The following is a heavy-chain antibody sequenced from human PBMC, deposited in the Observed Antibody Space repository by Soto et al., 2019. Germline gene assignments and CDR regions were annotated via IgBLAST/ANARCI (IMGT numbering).Heavy chain of an antibody. V-gene: IGHV3-23*01. D-gene: IGHD3-3*01. CDR1: GFTFSSYA. CDR3: AKRIGIFGVIDY. CDR2: ISGSGEST. J-gene: IGHJ4*02. Sequence: PGGSLRLSCAASGFTFSSYAMSWVRQAPGKGLEWVSVISGSGESTYYADSVKGRFTISRDNSKNTLYLQLNSLRADDTAVYLCAKRIGIFGVIDYWGQGTLVTVSS.